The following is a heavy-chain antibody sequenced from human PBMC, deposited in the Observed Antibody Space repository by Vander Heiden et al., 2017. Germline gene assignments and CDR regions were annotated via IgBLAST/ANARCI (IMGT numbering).Heavy chain of an antibody. CDR3: ARDGAMTAPTYLDY. CDR2: INPKSGDT. Sequence: QVRLVQSGAELKKPGASVKVSCKASGYTFTGYYMNWVRQAPGQGLEWMGWINPKSGDTRYAQKLQGRVTMTRDTAITTVYMELNILRPDDTAVYYCARDGAMTAPTYLDYWGQGNLVTVSS. J-gene: IGHJ4*02. D-gene: IGHD2-21*02. CDR1: GYTFTGYY. V-gene: IGHV1-2*02.